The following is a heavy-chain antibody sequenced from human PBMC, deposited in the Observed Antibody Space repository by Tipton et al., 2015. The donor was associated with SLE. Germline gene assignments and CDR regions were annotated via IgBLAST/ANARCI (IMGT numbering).Heavy chain of an antibody. CDR3: ARAGFIVVVPGEMDV. CDR2: ISSSSSYI. Sequence: SLRLSCAASGFTFSSYSMNWVRQAPGKGLEWVSSISSSSSYIYYADSVKGRFTISRDNAKNSLYLQMNSLRAEDTAVYYCARAGFIVVVPGEMDVWGQGTTVTVSS. V-gene: IGHV3-21*04. J-gene: IGHJ6*02. D-gene: IGHD2-2*01. CDR1: GFTFSSYS.